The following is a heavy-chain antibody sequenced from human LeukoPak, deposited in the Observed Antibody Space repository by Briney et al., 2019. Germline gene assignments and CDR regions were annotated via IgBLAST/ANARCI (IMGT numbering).Heavy chain of an antibody. CDR1: GGSISSYY. Sequence: SETLSLTCTVSGGSISSYYWSWIRQPPGKGLEWIGYIYYSGSTNYNPSLKSRVTISLARSKNQFSLKLSSVTAADTAVYYCARDHGYDFWSGYSYGMDVWGQGTTVTVSS. J-gene: IGHJ6*02. CDR3: ARDHGYDFWSGYSYGMDV. CDR2: IYYSGST. D-gene: IGHD3-3*01. V-gene: IGHV4-59*01.